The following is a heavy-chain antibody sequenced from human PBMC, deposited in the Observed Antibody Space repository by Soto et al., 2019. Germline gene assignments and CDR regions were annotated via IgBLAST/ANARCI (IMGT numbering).Heavy chain of an antibody. CDR2: INHSGST. J-gene: IGHJ4*02. V-gene: IGHV4-34*01. D-gene: IGHD3-10*01. Sequence: PSETLSLTCAVYGGSFSCYYWSWIRQPPGKGLEWIGEINHSGSTNYNPSLKSRVTISVDTSKNQFSLKLSSVTAADTAVYYCARGHARGRPYYFDYWGQGTLVTVSS. CDR3: ARGHARGRPYYFDY. CDR1: GGSFSCYY.